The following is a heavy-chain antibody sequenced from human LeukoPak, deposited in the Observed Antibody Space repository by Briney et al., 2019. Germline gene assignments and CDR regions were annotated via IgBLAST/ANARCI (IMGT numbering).Heavy chain of an antibody. CDR3: ARDGIAAAGWNWCDP. CDR2: IYYSGSN. Sequence: SETLSLTCIVSGGSISSYYWSWIRQPPGRGLEWVGYIYYSGSNNYNPSLKKRVTISVDTSKNQFSLKLSSVTAADTAVYYCARDGIAAAGWNWCDPWGQGTLVTVSS. J-gene: IGHJ5*02. D-gene: IGHD6-13*01. CDR1: GGSISSYY. V-gene: IGHV4-59*01.